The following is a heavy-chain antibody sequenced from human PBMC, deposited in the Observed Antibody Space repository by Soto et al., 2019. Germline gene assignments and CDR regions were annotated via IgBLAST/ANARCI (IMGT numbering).Heavy chain of an antibody. V-gene: IGHV3-23*01. J-gene: IGHJ6*02. D-gene: IGHD3-10*01. CDR2: ISGSGGST. CDR3: ARGPVWFGEFSYYYYYYGMDV. CDR1: GFTFSSYA. Sequence: GGSLRLSCAASGFTFSSYAMSWVRQAPGKGLEWVSAISGSGGSTYYADSVKGRFTISRDNSKNTLYLQMNSLRAEDTAVYYCARGPVWFGEFSYYYYYYGMDVWGQGTTVTVSS.